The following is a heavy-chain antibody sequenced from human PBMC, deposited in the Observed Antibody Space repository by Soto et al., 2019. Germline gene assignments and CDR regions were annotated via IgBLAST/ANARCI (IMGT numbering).Heavy chain of an antibody. V-gene: IGHV3-48*01. CDR2: ISSSSGTI. CDR1: GFTFSTYS. Sequence: GGSLRLSCAASGFTFSTYSMNWVRQAPGKGLEWVPYISSSSGTIYYADSVKGRFNISRDNAKNSLYLQMNSLRAEDTAVYYCAREYYYYYMDVWGKGTTVTVSS. J-gene: IGHJ6*03. CDR3: AREYYYYYMDV.